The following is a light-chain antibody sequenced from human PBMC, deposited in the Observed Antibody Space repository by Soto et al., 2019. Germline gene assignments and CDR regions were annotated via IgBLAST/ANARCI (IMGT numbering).Light chain of an antibody. Sequence: EIVMAQSPATMSVSPGERATLSCRASQSVSSKLAWYLQKPGQAPRLLIYGASTRATGIPARFSGSGSGTDFTLTISSLEPEDFAVYYCQQRSNWPPITFGQGTRLEI. CDR3: QQRSNWPPIT. V-gene: IGKV3-15*01. CDR1: QSVSSK. J-gene: IGKJ5*01. CDR2: GAS.